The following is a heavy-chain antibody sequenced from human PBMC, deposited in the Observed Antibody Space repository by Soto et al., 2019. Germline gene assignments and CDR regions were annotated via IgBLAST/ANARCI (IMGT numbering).Heavy chain of an antibody. CDR3: XXXXXSWFDS. J-gene: IGHJ5*01. Sequence: QVQLVQSGAELKKPGASVKVSCKTSGYAFTNYGISWVRQAPGQGLEWMGWISISTDYSHSAQKLQGRVFMTTDTXXXXXXXXXXXXXXXXXXXXXXXXXXXSWFDSWGQGTLVTVSS. CDR1: GYAFTNYG. CDR2: ISISTDYS. V-gene: IGHV1-18*01.